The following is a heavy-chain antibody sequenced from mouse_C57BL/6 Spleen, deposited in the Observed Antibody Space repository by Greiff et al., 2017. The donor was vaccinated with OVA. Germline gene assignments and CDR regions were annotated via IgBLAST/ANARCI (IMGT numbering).Heavy chain of an antibody. CDR3: ARSDYNRNYFDY. Sequence: VKLQESGPELVKPGASVKISCKASGYAFSSSWMNWVKQRPAKGLEWIGRIYPGDGDTNYNGKFKGKATLTADKSSSTAYMQLSSLTSEDSAVYFCARSDYNRNYFDYWGQGTTLTVSS. V-gene: IGHV1-82*01. CDR1: GYAFSSSW. J-gene: IGHJ2*01. CDR2: IYPGDGDT. D-gene: IGHD2-12*01.